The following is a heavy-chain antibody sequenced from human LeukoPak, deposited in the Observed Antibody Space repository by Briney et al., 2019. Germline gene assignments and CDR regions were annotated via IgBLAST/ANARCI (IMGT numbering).Heavy chain of an antibody. CDR2: ITGTADKT. Sequence: GGSLRLSCTASGFTFGDYAMSWFRQAPGKGLEWVSSITGTADKTYDADSVKGRFTISRDNSKNTLSLQMSSLRVEDTAIYYCARRGGSRGWGAFDIWGQGTIVTVSS. J-gene: IGHJ3*02. CDR3: ARRGGSRGWGAFDI. V-gene: IGHV3-23*01. CDR1: GFTFGDYA. D-gene: IGHD6-19*01.